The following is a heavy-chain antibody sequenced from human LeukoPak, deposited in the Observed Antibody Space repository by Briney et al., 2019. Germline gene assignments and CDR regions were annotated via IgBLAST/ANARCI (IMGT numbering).Heavy chain of an antibody. V-gene: IGHV3-33*08. CDR1: GFXFSNYG. CDR3: ARDKSWYFDY. Sequence: GGSLRLSCVASGFXFSNYGIHWVRQAPGKGLEWVAVIWYDGSIQYYADSVQGRFTISRDSSENTLYLQMNSLRAEDTAVYYCARDKSWYFDYWGQGTLVTVSS. J-gene: IGHJ4*02. D-gene: IGHD6-13*01. CDR2: IWYDGSIQ.